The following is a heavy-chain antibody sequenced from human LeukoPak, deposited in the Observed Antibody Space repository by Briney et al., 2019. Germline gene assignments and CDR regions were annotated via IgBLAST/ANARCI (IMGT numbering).Heavy chain of an antibody. Sequence: GGSLRLSCAASGLTFTDFWMNWVRQAPGRGLEWVANIKPDGSEKYYVASVKGRFAISRDNAKNEVYLEMNSLRAEDTGVYYCSGRDSSRSPRAYWGQGTLVSVSS. D-gene: IGHD2-2*01. CDR1: GLTFTDFW. J-gene: IGHJ4*02. CDR3: SGRDSSRSPRAY. CDR2: IKPDGSEK. V-gene: IGHV3-7*01.